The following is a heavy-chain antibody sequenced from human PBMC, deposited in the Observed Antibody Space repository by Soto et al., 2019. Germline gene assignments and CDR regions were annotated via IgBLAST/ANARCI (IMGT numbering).Heavy chain of an antibody. CDR1: GGSISSGDYS. CDR2: IYYSGST. V-gene: IGHV4-30-4*01. CDR3: AREGNNDILTGFDY. D-gene: IGHD3-9*01. J-gene: IGHJ4*02. Sequence: SETLSLTCTVSGGSISSGDYSWSWIRQPPGKGLEWIGYIYYSGSTYYNPSLKSRVTISVDTSKNQFSLKLSSVTAADTAVYYWAREGNNDILTGFDYWGQGTLVTVSS.